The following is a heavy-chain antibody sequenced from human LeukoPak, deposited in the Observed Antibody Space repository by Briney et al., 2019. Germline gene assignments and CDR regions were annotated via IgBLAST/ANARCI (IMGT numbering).Heavy chain of an antibody. J-gene: IGHJ4*02. CDR3: ARSPHILTGENFDY. V-gene: IGHV1-2*02. D-gene: IGHD3-9*01. CDR2: INPNSGGT. Sequence: ASVKVSCKASGYTFTGYYMYWVRQAPGQGLEWMGSINPNSGGTNYAQKFQGRVTMTRDTSISTAYMELSRLRSDDTAVYYCARSPHILTGENFDYWGQGTLLTVSS. CDR1: GYTFTGYY.